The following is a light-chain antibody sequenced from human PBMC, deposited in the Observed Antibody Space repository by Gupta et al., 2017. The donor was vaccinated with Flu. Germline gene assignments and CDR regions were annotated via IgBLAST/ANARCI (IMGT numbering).Light chain of an antibody. V-gene: IGLV1-40*01. CDR3: QSYDSSLSGSV. Sequence: QSVLTQPPSVSGAPGHRVTISCTGSSSNIGAGYDVHWYQQLPGTAPKLLSYGNSNRPSGVPDRFAGSKSGTSASLAITGLQAEDEADYYCQSYDSSLSGSVFGGGTKLTVL. J-gene: IGLJ3*02. CDR1: SSNIGAGYD. CDR2: GNS.